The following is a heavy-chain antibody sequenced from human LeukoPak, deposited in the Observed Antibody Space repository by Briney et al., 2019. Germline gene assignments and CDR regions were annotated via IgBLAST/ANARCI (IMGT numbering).Heavy chain of an antibody. J-gene: IGHJ4*02. CDR1: GGSFSGYY. CDR3: ARIPYSGYDSYSFDY. Sequence: SETLSLTCAVYGGSFSGYYRSWIRQPPGKGLEWIGEINHSGSTNYNPSLKSRVTISVDTSKNQFSLKLSSVTAADTAVYYCARIPYSGYDSYSFDYWGQGTLVTVSS. CDR2: INHSGST. V-gene: IGHV4-34*01. D-gene: IGHD5-12*01.